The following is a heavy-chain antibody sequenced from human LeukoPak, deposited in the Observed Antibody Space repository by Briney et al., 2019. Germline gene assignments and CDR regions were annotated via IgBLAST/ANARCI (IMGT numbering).Heavy chain of an antibody. CDR1: GGSISSGGYS. D-gene: IGHD3-10*01. J-gene: IGHJ4*02. CDR3: ARLYYYGSGSYSFDY. V-gene: IGHV4-30-2*01. CDR2: IYHSGST. Sequence: SQTLSLTCAVSGGSISSGGYSWSWIRQPPGKGLEWIGYIYHSGSTYYNPSLKSRVTISLDSSKNQFSLKLSSVTAADTAVYYCARLYYYGSGSYSFDYWGQGTLVTVSS.